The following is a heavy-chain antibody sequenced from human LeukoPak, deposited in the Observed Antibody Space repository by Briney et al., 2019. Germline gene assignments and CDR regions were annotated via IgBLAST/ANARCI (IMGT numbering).Heavy chain of an antibody. CDR1: GGSISSYY. CDR2: IYYSGST. D-gene: IGHD3-3*01. Sequence: SETLSLTFTVSGGSISSYYWSWIRQPPGKGLEWIGYIYYSGSTNYNPSLKSRVTISVDTSKNQFSLKLSSVTAADTAVYYCARTYDFWSGPTNWFDPWGQGTLVTVSS. CDR3: ARTYDFWSGPTNWFDP. J-gene: IGHJ5*02. V-gene: IGHV4-59*01.